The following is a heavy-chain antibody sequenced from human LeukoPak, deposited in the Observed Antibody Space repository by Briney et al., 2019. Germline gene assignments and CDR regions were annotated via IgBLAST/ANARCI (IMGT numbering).Heavy chain of an antibody. V-gene: IGHV3-48*01. D-gene: IGHD6-13*01. CDR2: ISSSSSTI. CDR1: GFTFSSYS. J-gene: IGHJ4*02. CDR3: ARVSGQQLAHIDY. Sequence: GGSLRLSCAASGFTFSSYSMKWVRQAPGKGLEWVSYISSSSSTIYHADSVKGRFTISRDNAKNSLYLQMNSLRAEDTAVYYCARVSGQQLAHIDYWGQGTLVTVSS.